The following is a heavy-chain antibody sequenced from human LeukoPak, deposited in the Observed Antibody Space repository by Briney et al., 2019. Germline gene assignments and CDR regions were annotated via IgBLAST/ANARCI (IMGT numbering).Heavy chain of an antibody. J-gene: IGHJ4*02. Sequence: ASVKVSRKVSGYTLTELSMHWVRQAPGKGLEWMGGFDPEDGETIYAQKFQGRVTMTEDTSTDTAYMELSSLRSEDTAVYYCATGLISRGFLEADYWGQGTLVTVSS. D-gene: IGHD2-2*01. CDR3: ATGLISRGFLEADY. CDR2: FDPEDGET. V-gene: IGHV1-24*01. CDR1: GYTLTELS.